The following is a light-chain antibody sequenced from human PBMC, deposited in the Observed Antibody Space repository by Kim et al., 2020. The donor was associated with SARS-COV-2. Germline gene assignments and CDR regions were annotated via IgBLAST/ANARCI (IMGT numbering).Light chain of an antibody. CDR2: VAS. J-gene: IGKJ3*01. CDR1: QDINSW. Sequence: SASVGDRVTITCRASQDINSWLGWYQQKPGQAPKLLISVASRLQSGVPSRFSGSGSGTDFILTISSLQPEDFATYYCQQANSFPFTFGPGTRVDIK. V-gene: IGKV1-12*01. CDR3: QQANSFPFT.